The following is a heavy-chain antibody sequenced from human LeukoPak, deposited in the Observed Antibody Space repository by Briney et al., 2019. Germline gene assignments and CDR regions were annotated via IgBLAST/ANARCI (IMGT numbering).Heavy chain of an antibody. CDR3: ARHDCTDGVCFKDFDY. D-gene: IGHD2-8*01. V-gene: IGHV4-39*01. Sequence: PSETLSLTCTVSGGSISSTTYHWAWIRQPPGRGLEWFGSVSYTRNTYYNPSLQSRVTLSVDTSNNHFSLTLTSVTAADTSVYYCARHDCTDGVCFKDFDYWGQGTLVTVSS. J-gene: IGHJ4*02. CDR1: GGSISSTTYH. CDR2: VSYTRNT.